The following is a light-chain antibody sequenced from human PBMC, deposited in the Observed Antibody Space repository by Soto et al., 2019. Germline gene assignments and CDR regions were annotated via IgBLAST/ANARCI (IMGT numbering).Light chain of an antibody. CDR1: QYISSK. V-gene: IGKV3-20*01. J-gene: IGKJ1*01. CDR3: QQYYSYPPT. CDR2: GAS. Sequence: VLTQSPDSLSLSPGETATLSCRADQYISSKLAWYQQKPGQAPRLLFSGASSRATDTPDRFSGSGFGTDFTLIISRLETEDFAMYYCQQYYSYPPTFGQGTKVEIK.